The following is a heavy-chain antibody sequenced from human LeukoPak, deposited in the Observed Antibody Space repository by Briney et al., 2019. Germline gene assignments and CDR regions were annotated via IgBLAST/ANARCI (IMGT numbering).Heavy chain of an antibody. CDR1: GGTFSSYA. CDR3: ARGGGGGVWNYYYYYMDV. J-gene: IGHJ6*03. Sequence: ASVKVSCKASGGTFSSYAINWVRQATGQGLEWMGWMNPNSGNTGYAQKFQGRVTITRNTSISTAYMELSSLRSEDTAVYYCARGGGGGVWNYYYYYMDVWGKGTTVTVSS. V-gene: IGHV1-8*03. D-gene: IGHD3-16*01. CDR2: MNPNSGNT.